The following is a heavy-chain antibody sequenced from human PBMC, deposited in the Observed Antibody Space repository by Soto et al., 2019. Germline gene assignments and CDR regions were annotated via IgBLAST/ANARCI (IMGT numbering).Heavy chain of an antibody. J-gene: IGHJ4*02. Sequence: SETLSLTCTVSGGSISSGGYYWSWIRQHPGKGLEWIGYIYYSGSTYYNPSLKSRVTISVDTSKNQFSLKLSSVTAADTAVYYCARGGYYYDRSGLDDWGKGTLVTVAS. D-gene: IGHD3-22*01. V-gene: IGHV4-31*03. CDR3: ARGGYYYDRSGLDD. CDR2: IYYSGST. CDR1: GGSISSGGYY.